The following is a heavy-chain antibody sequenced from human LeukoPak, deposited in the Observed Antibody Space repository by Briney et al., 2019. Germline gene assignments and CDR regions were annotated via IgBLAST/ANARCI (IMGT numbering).Heavy chain of an antibody. CDR1: GYSMSSGYY. J-gene: IGHJ4*02. V-gene: IGHV4-38-2*02. CDR3: ARYSSGWYFDY. D-gene: IGHD6-19*01. CDR2: VYHSGTT. Sequence: SETLSLTCTVSGYSMSSGYYWGWIRQPPGKGLEWLGSVYHSGTTYYNPSLKSRITISVDTSKNQFSLKLSSVTAADTAVYYCARYSSGWYFDYWGQGTLVTVSS.